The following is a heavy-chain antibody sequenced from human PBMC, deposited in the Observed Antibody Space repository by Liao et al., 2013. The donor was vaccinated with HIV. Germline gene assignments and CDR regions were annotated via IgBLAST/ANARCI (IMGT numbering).Heavy chain of an antibody. D-gene: IGHD7-27*01. V-gene: IGHV4-39*07. Sequence: QVQLQQWGAGLVKPSETLSLTCTVSGGSISSSTYYWGWIRQPPGKGLEWIGSIYYGGSTYYNPSLKSRVTISVDTSKNQFSLKLTSVTAADTAVYYCARNSLTGDAFDIWGQGTMVIVSS. CDR3: ARNSLTGDAFDI. J-gene: IGHJ3*02. CDR2: IYYGGST. CDR1: GGSISSSTYY.